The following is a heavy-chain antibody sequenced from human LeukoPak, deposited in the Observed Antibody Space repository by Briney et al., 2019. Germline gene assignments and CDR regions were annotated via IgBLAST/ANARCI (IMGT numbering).Heavy chain of an antibody. D-gene: IGHD3-10*01. Sequence: SEILSFTCAVYGGSFSGYYWTWIRQPPGKGLEWIGEINHSGSTNYNPSLKSRVTISVDTSKNQFSLRLTSVTAADTAVYYCARRITLVRGFNYWGQGTLVTVSS. CDR3: ARRITLVRGFNY. CDR2: INHSGST. V-gene: IGHV4-34*01. CDR1: GGSFSGYY. J-gene: IGHJ4*02.